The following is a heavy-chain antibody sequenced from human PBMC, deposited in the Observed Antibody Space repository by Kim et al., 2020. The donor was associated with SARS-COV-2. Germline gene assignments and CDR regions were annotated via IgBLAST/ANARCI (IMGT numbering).Heavy chain of an antibody. Sequence: NPYLTRRVTISVGTSKNQFPLKLSSVTAADTAVYYCARDVDTAMVRAFDIWGQGTMVTVSS. D-gene: IGHD5-18*01. CDR3: ARDVDTAMVRAFDI. V-gene: IGHV4-39*06. J-gene: IGHJ3*02.